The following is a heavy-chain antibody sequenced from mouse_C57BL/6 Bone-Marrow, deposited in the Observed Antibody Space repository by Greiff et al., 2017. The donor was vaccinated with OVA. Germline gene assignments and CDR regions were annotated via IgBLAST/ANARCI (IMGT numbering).Heavy chain of an antibody. D-gene: IGHD4-1*02. J-gene: IGHJ3*01. CDR2: IHPNSGST. Sequence: QVQLQQSGAELVKPGASVKLSCKASGYTFTSYWMHWVKQRPGQGLEWIGMIHPNSGSTNYNEKFKSKATLTVDKSSSTAYMQLSSLTSEDSAVYYCARAPTGTLFAYWGQGTLVTVSA. CDR1: GYTFTSYW. V-gene: IGHV1-64*01. CDR3: ARAPTGTLFAY.